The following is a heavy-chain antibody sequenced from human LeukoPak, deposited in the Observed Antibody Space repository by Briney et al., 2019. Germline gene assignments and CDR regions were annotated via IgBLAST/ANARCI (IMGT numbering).Heavy chain of an antibody. J-gene: IGHJ4*02. V-gene: IGHV5-51*01. CDR2: IYPGDSDT. CDR3: ARLVVTPTYDY. D-gene: IGHD2-21*02. Sequence: GESLKISCQGSGYNFSRHWIGWVRQMPGKGLEWTAIIYPGDSDTRYSPSFQGQVSISADKSINTAYLQWSSLKASDTAMYYCARLVVTPTYDYWGQGSLVTVSS. CDR1: GYNFSRHW.